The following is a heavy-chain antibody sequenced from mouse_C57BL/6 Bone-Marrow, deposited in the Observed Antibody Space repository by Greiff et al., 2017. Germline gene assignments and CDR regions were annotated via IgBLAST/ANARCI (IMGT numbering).Heavy chain of an antibody. V-gene: IGHV5-17*01. CDR2: ISSGSSTI. D-gene: IGHD1-1*01. CDR1: GFTFSDYG. J-gene: IGHJ4*01. Sequence: EVKLVESGGGLVKPGGSLKLSCAASGFTFSDYGMHWVRQAPEKGLEWVAYISSGSSTIYYADTVKGRFTISRDKAKNTLFLQMTSLRSEDTAMYYCARDYYSSSYAMDYWGQGTSVTVSS. CDR3: ARDYYSSSYAMDY.